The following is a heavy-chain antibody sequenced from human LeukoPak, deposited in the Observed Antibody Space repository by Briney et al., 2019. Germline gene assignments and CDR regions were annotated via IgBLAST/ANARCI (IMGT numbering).Heavy chain of an antibody. CDR1: GFTFDDYT. J-gene: IGHJ4*02. V-gene: IGHV3-43*01. D-gene: IGHD6-19*01. CDR3: AKVKPRIAVAGTLDY. Sequence: GGSLRLSFAASGFTFDDYTMHWDRQAPGKGLEWVSLISWDGGSTYYADSVKGRFTISRDNSKNSLYLQMNSLRTEDTALYYCAKVKPRIAVAGTLDYWGQGTLVTVSS. CDR2: ISWDGGST.